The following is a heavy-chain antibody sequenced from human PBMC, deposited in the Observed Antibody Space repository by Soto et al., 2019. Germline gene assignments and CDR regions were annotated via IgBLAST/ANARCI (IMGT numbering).Heavy chain of an antibody. CDR2: ISGTASST. Sequence: PGGSLRLSCATSGFTFSMYAMKWVRQTPGKGLEWVSAISGTASSTYYADSVKGRFTISRDNSKSTLHLQMNSLRAEDTALYYCAKTPTYYYGSGSSFIDYWGQGTLVTVSS. V-gene: IGHV3-23*01. D-gene: IGHD3-10*01. J-gene: IGHJ4*02. CDR1: GFTFSMYA. CDR3: AKTPTYYYGSGSSFIDY.